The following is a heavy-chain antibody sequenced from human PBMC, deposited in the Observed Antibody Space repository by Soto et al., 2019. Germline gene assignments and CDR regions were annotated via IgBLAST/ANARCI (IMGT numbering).Heavy chain of an antibody. D-gene: IGHD1-1*01. CDR1: ACSISSYY. J-gene: IGHJ6*03. CDR2: IYYSGST. Sequence: KPSETLSLTCTVSACSISSYYWSWIRQPPGKGLEWIGYIYYSGSTNYNPSLKSRVTISVDTSKNQFSLKLSSVTAADTAVYYCARLPDYGTGYYYMDVWGKGTTVTVSS. CDR3: ARLPDYGTGYYYMDV. V-gene: IGHV4-59*01.